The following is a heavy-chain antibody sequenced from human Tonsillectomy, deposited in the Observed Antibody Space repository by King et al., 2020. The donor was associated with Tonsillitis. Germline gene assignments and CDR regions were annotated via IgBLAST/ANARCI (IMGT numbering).Heavy chain of an antibody. CDR3: ARDRGYSSTWEGFDF. J-gene: IGHJ4*02. CDR2: IKQHGSEK. Sequence: QLVQSGGGLVQPGGSLRLSCAASGFTFSSYWMSWVRQAPGKGLEWVANIKQHGSEKYYVDSVKGRFTISRDNAKNSLYLQMNSLRAEDTAVYYCARDRGYSSTWEGFDFWGQGTLVTVSS. CDR1: GFTFSSYW. D-gene: IGHD6-13*01. V-gene: IGHV3-7*01.